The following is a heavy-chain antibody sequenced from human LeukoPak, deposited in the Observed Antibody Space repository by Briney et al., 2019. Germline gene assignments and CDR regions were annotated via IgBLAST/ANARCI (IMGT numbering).Heavy chain of an antibody. V-gene: IGHV3-23*01. CDR1: GFTFSSYA. D-gene: IGHD5-18*01. CDR2: ISGSGGTT. Sequence: GGSLRPSCAASGFTFSSYAMSWVRQAPGKGLEWVSVISGSGGTTYYADSVKGRFTISRDNSKNTLYVQMDSLRAEDTAVYFCAKRQRGSTYGTADYWGQGTLVTVSS. J-gene: IGHJ4*02. CDR3: AKRQRGSTYGTADY.